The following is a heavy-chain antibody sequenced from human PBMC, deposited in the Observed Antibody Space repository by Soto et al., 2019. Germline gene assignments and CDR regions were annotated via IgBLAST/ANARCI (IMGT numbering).Heavy chain of an antibody. CDR3: AKEYSDYYPYCFDY. CDR1: GFAFSSSA. D-gene: IGHD5-12*01. J-gene: IGHJ4*01. V-gene: IGHV3-30*18. Sequence: PGGSLRLSCAASGFAFSSSAMGWVRQAPGKGLEWVAVISYDGRYIYYSDSVKDRFTISRDNSKNTLFLQMNSLSAEDTAIYYCAKEYSDYYPYCFDYWGQGTLVTVSS. CDR2: ISYDGRYI.